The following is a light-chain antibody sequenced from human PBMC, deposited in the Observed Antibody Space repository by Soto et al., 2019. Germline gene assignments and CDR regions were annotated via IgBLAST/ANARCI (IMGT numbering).Light chain of an antibody. V-gene: IGLV2-14*01. CDR2: EVS. CDR3: SSYTTVSTWV. Sequence: QSVLTQPASVSGSPGQSITISCTGTSSDVGGYKYVSWYQQHPGKAPKLMIYEVSNRPSGVPNRFSGSKSGNTASLTISGLQAEDEADYYCSSYTTVSTWVFGGGTQLTVL. CDR1: SSDVGGYKY. J-gene: IGLJ3*02.